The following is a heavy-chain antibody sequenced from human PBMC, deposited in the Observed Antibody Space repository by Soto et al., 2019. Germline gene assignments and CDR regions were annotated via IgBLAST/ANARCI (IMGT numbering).Heavy chain of an antibody. V-gene: IGHV1-18*01. Sequence: QVQLVQSGPEVKEPGASVKVSCKTSGYTFTNYGISWVRQAPGQGLEWMGWISVNNGHTDYAQNFQGRVTMTTYTSTNTAYMELRSLRSDDTAVYYCARDRSTGDYWGQGTLVTVSS. CDR1: GYTFTNYG. CDR3: ARDRSTGDY. CDR2: ISVNNGHT. J-gene: IGHJ4*02.